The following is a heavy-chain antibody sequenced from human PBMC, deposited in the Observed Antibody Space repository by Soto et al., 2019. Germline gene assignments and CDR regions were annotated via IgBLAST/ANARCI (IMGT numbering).Heavy chain of an antibody. J-gene: IGHJ4*02. V-gene: IGHV3-48*02. D-gene: IGHD6-19*01. CDR2: SSPRGDTI. Sequence: GMSLRLSCVASGFSLANYPMNWVRQTPGKGLEWISYSSPRGDTIYYADSVEGRFTISRDNARNSLSLHMSSLRDEDSALYYCAKGPHTNVGWPYYFESWGQGVPVTVSS. CDR1: GFSLANYP. CDR3: AKGPHTNVGWPYYFES.